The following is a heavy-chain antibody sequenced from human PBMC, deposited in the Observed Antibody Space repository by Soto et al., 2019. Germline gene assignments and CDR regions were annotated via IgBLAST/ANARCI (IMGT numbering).Heavy chain of an antibody. CDR3: ARGGGVGVAGSAAFDM. CDR2: INPATGAA. D-gene: IGHD3-3*01. V-gene: IGHV1-2*02. J-gene: IGHJ3*02. CDR1: GYPVTAYY. Sequence: QLHLVQSGAVVKKPGASVTVSCSASGYPVTAYYMHWVRQAPGRGLEWMGGINPATGAAKYTQTFRGRVTMTRDASPGTVLMELGGLTSEDTAVFYCARGGGVGVAGSAAFDMWGQGTLVTVSS.